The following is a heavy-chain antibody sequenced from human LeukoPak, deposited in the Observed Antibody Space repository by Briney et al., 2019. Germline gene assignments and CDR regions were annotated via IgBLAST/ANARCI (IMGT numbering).Heavy chain of an antibody. V-gene: IGHV4-4*07. CDR1: GGSISSYY. Sequence: PSETLSLTCTVSGGSISSYYWSWIRQPAGKGLEWIGRIYTSGSTNYNPSLKSRVTMSVDTSKNQFSLKLSSVTAADTAVYYCARGVNWGEIVVGPPAFFDYWGQGTLVTVSS. D-gene: IGHD3-22*01. CDR2: IYTSGST. J-gene: IGHJ4*02. CDR3: ARGVNWGEIVVGPPAFFDY.